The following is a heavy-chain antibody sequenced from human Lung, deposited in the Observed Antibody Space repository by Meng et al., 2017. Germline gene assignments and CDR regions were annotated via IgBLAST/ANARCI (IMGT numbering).Heavy chain of an antibody. V-gene: IGHV1-2*06. D-gene: IGHD6-13*01. CDR1: RYTFAAYW. J-gene: IGHJ4*02. CDR2: IDPKSDNT. Sequence: QSGPMVKRPGASVKVPSKPSRYTFAAYWIQWVRQAPGQGLEWMGRIDPKSDNTHYAQKFQGRVTMTRDTSISTAYMELSGLRSDDTAVYYCARDEDISAAGYLLGDFWGQGTLVTVSS. CDR3: ARDEDISAAGYLLGDF.